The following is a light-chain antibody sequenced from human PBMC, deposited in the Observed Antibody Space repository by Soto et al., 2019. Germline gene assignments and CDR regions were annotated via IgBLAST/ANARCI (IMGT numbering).Light chain of an antibody. CDR1: SANIGSNY. CDR3: GAWDGSLSVVL. J-gene: IGLJ2*01. V-gene: IGLV1-51*01. Sequence: QSVLTQPPSVSVAPGQKVTISCSGSSANIGSNYVSWYQHIPGTAPKLVIYDSDKRPSEIPDRFSGSKSGTSATLDITGLQTGDEADYYCGAWDGSLSVVLFGGGTKVTVL. CDR2: DSD.